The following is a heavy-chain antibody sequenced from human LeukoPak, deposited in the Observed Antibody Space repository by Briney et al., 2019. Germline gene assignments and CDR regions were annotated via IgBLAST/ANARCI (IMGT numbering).Heavy chain of an antibody. CDR2: INPNSGGT. CDR1: GYTFTGYY. Sequence: SVKVSCKASGYTFTGYYMHWGRQAPGQGLEWMGRINPNSGGTNYAQEFQGSVTMTRDTSIRTAYMELSRLRSDDTAVYYCARDEEVQLERRFDYWGQGTLVTVSS. D-gene: IGHD1-1*01. V-gene: IGHV1-2*06. J-gene: IGHJ4*02. CDR3: ARDEEVQLERRFDY.